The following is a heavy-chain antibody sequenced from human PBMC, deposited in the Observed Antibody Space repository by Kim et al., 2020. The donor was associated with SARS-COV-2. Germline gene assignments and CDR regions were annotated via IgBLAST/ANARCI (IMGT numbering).Heavy chain of an antibody. Sequence: SETLSLTCTVSGGSISSYYWSWIRQPPGKGLEWIGYIYYSGSTNYNPSLKSRVTISVDTSKNQFSLKLSSVTAADTAVYYCARGYDILTGYSAYYYYYGMDVWGQGTTVTVSS. CDR1: GGSISSYY. J-gene: IGHJ6*02. D-gene: IGHD3-9*01. CDR2: IYYSGST. CDR3: ARGYDILTGYSAYYYYYGMDV. V-gene: IGHV4-59*01.